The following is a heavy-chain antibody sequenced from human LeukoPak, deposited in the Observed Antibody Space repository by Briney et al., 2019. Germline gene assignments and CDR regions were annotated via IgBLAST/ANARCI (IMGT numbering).Heavy chain of an antibody. CDR2: LYWNDYK. CDR1: GFSLSTNGVG. J-gene: IGHJ5*02. CDR3: AHSRTSAWPTPYNYFDP. Sequence: SGPTLVKPTQTLTLTCTFSGFSLSTNGVGVGWIRQPPGKALEWLALLYWNDYKYYSPSLKSRLSITRDTSKNQVVLTLTNMDPVDTATYFCAHSRTSAWPTPYNYFDPWAREPWSPSPQ. D-gene: IGHD6-19*01. V-gene: IGHV2-5*01.